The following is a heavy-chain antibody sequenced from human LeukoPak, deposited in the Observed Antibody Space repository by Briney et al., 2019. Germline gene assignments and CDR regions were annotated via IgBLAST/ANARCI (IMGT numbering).Heavy chain of an antibody. CDR1: GGSISSGGYY. J-gene: IGHJ4*02. CDR2: IYHSRST. Sequence: PSETLSLTCTVSGGSISSGGYYWSWIRQPPGTGLEWIGYIYHSRSTYYNPSLKSRVTISVDRSKNQFSLKLSSVTAADTAVYYCARLRGAIAAANYWGQGTLVTVSS. CDR3: ARLRGAIAAANY. V-gene: IGHV4-30-2*01. D-gene: IGHD6-13*01.